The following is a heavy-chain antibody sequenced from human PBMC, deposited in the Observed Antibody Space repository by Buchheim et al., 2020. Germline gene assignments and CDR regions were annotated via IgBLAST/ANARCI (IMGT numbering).Heavy chain of an antibody. CDR2: IWYDGSNK. CDR1: GFTFSSYG. Sequence: QVQLVESGGGVVQPGRSLRLSCAASGFTFSSYGMHWVRQAPGKGLEWVAVIWYDGSNKYYADSVKGRFTISRDNSKNTLYLQMNSLRAEDTAVYYCARDMSGDIVATIYGMDVWGQGTT. D-gene: IGHD5-12*01. CDR3: ARDMSGDIVATIYGMDV. J-gene: IGHJ6*02. V-gene: IGHV3-33*01.